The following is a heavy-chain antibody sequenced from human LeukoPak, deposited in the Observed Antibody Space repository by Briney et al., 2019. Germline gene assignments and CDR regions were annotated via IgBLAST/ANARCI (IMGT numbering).Heavy chain of an antibody. J-gene: IGHJ4*02. V-gene: IGHV4-59*01. CDR1: GGSISGTF. D-gene: IGHD4-17*01. CDR3: ARDMTTVTRGLDY. Sequence: PSETLSLTCTVSGGSISGTFWSWIRQPPGKGPEWIGNIYHSGSTNYNPSLRSRLTISVDTSKNQFSLKLSSVTAADTAVYYCARDMTTVTRGLDYWGQGTLVTVSS. CDR2: IYHSGST.